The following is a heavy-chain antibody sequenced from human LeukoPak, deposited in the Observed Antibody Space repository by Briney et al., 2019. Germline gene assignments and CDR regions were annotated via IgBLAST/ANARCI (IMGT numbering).Heavy chain of an antibody. CDR2: IKQDGSEK. Sequence: GGSLRLSCAASGFTFSSYWMSWVRQAPGKGLEWVANIKQDGSEKYCVDSVKGRFTISRDNAKNSLYLQMNSLRAEDTAVYYCARVRTRGFLLWFGNPPYYFDYWGQRTLVTVSS. CDR3: ARVRTRGFLLWFGNPPYYFDY. V-gene: IGHV3-7*01. CDR1: GFTFSSYW. J-gene: IGHJ4*02. D-gene: IGHD3-10*01.